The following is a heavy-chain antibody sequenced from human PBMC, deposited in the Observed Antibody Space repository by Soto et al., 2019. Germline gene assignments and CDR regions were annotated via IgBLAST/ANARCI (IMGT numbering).Heavy chain of an antibody. J-gene: IGHJ6*01. CDR1: GFTFSSYS. D-gene: IGHD1-20*01. CDR3: ARERFRDNWTAYCMDV. Sequence: EVQLVESGGGLVKPGGSLRLSCAASGFTFSSYSMNWVRQAPGKGLEWVSSISSSSSYIYYADSVKGRFTISRDNDKNSLYLQMNSLRDEDKAVYFSARERFRDNWTAYCMDVWGQGTTVTVSS. CDR2: ISSSSSYI. V-gene: IGHV3-21*01.